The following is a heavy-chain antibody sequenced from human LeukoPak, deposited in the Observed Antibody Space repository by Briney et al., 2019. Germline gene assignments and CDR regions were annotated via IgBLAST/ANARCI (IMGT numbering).Heavy chain of an antibody. D-gene: IGHD3-22*01. CDR3: AREGQGYHDSSGYYNYFDY. CDR1: GFIFSSSW. J-gene: IGHJ4*02. Sequence: PGGSLRLSCAAPGFIFSSSWIHWVRQAPGKGLVWVSRINSDGGSTAYADSVKGRFTVSRDNAKNTLYLQMNSLRAEDTAVYYCAREGQGYHDSSGYYNYFDYWGQGTLVTVSS. CDR2: INSDGGST. V-gene: IGHV3-74*03.